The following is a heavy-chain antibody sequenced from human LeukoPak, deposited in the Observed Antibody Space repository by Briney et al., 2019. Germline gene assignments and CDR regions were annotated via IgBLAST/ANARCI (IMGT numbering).Heavy chain of an antibody. V-gene: IGHV3-30*18. CDR3: SKSAVAGTHYYYYDMDV. CDR2: ISYDGSHE. J-gene: IGHJ6*02. CDR1: GFNFGSYG. Sequence: GGSLRLSCAASGFNFGSYGMHWVGQPPGKGLEWVAVISYDGSHEYYADSVKGRFTISRDSSRNTLYLQMDSLRPEDTAMYYCSKSAVAGTHYYYYDMDVWGQGTTVTVSS. D-gene: IGHD6-19*01.